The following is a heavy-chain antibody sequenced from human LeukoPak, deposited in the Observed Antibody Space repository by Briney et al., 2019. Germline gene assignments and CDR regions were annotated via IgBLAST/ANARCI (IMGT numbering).Heavy chain of an antibody. Sequence: SETLSLTCTVSGGSINAFYWSVIRQPAGKGLEWIGRVYSTGSANYNPSLKTRVTMSVNKSKNQFSLSLISVTAADTAVYYCSRGSGSHFPFEYWGLGTLVTVSS. J-gene: IGHJ4*02. CDR2: VYSTGSA. V-gene: IGHV4-4*07. CDR1: GGSINAFY. D-gene: IGHD1-26*01. CDR3: SRGSGSHFPFEY.